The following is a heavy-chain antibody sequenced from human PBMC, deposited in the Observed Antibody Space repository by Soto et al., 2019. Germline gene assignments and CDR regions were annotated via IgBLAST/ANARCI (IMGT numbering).Heavy chain of an antibody. Sequence: QEQLLQSGAEVKKPGASVTVSCTASGYTFLIYFVHWVRQAPGQGLEWMGIINPGSGTTTYSQQFKGRVIMTSDTSTNTVHMAMTSLTSEDTAVYFCAREKILDGSGRRHYYGMDVWGQGTAVSVSS. CDR3: AREKILDGSGRRHYYGMDV. D-gene: IGHD3-10*01. CDR2: INPGSGTT. V-gene: IGHV1-46*01. J-gene: IGHJ6*02. CDR1: GYTFLIYF.